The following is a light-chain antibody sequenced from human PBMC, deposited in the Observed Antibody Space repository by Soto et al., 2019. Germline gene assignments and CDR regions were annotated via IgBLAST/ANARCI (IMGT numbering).Light chain of an antibody. CDR1: QSISSY. Sequence: DIQMTQSPSSLSASVGDRVTITCRASQSISSYLNWYQQKPGKAPKILIYDASSLESGVPSRCSGGGSGTEFPLTITGLQPDDFATYYCQQYNTYWTLGQGTKVDIK. V-gene: IGKV1-5*01. CDR2: DAS. J-gene: IGKJ1*01. CDR3: QQYNTYWT.